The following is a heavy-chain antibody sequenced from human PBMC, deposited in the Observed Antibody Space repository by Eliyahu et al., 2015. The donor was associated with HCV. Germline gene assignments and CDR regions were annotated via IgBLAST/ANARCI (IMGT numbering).Heavy chain of an antibody. J-gene: IGHJ6*02. CDR1: GYTXTGXX. D-gene: IGHD1-7*01. CDR2: INPNSGGT. Sequence: QVQLVQSGAEVKKPGASVKVSCKASGYTXTGXXXXWVXQALGQGLEGMGWINPNSGGTNYAQKFQGWVTMTRDTSISTAYMELSRLRSDDTAVYYCARAALGGLELFRXDYYYGMDVWGQGTTVTVSS. CDR3: ARAALGGLELFRXDYYYGMDV. V-gene: IGHV1-2*04.